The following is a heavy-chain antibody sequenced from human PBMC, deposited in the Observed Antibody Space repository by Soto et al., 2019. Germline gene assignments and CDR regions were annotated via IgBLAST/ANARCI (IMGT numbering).Heavy chain of an antibody. D-gene: IGHD5-12*01. CDR1: GFTFSSYD. CDR3: VRSLVATIKPNYGMDV. V-gene: IGHV3-13*04. CDR2: IGTAGDT. J-gene: IGHJ6*02. Sequence: EVQLVESGGGLVQPGGSLRLSCAASGFTFSSYDMHWVRQGTGKGLEWVSAIGTAGDTYYPGSVKGRFTISRENAKNSLYLQMNSLRAGDTAVYYCVRSLVATIKPNYGMDVWGQGTTVTVSS.